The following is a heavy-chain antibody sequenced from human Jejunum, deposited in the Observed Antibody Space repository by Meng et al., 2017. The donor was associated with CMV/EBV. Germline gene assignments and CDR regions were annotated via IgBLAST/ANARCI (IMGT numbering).Heavy chain of an antibody. Sequence: LSSYPKSWGRQDQRKGLELVSLMYVSSSNIYYADPSMGRCATTTNNSSNTVFLQMQNTVTADDAVFYCCAEAVPDMGYYFDRWGQGTLVTVSS. J-gene: IGHJ4*02. V-gene: IGHV3-23*03. CDR2: MYVSSSNI. D-gene: IGHD6-13*01. CDR3: AEAVPDMGYYFDR. CDR1: LSSYP.